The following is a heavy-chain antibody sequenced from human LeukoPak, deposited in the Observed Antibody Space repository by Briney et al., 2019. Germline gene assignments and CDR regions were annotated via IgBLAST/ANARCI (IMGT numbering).Heavy chain of an antibody. V-gene: IGHV4-39*01. CDR3: ARAIAVAGLAWFDP. D-gene: IGHD6-19*01. CDR2: IYYSGST. CDR1: GGSISSSSYY. J-gene: IGHJ5*02. Sequence: SETLSLTCTVSGGSISSSSYYWGWIRQPPGKGLEWIGSIYYSGSTYYNPSLKSRVTISVDTSKNQFSLKLSSVTAADTAVYYCARAIAVAGLAWFDPWGQGTLVTVSS.